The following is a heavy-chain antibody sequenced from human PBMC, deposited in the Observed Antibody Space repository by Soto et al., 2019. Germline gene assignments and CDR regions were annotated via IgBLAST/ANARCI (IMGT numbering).Heavy chain of an antibody. J-gene: IGHJ4*02. CDR2: IYYSGST. CDR3: ARDGGAMVRGVKIPFDY. CDR1: GGSISSGGYY. Sequence: QVQLQVSGPGLVKPSQTLSLTCTVSGGSISSGGYYWSWIRQHPGKGLEWIGYIYYSGSTYYNPSLKSRVTISVDTSKNQFSLKLSSVTAADTAVYYCARDGGAMVRGVKIPFDYWGQGTLVTVSS. V-gene: IGHV4-31*03. D-gene: IGHD3-10*01.